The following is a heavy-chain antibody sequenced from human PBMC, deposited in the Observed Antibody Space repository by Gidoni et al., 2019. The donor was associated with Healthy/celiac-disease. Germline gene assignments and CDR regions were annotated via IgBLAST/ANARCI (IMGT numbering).Heavy chain of an antibody. V-gene: IGHV3-23*01. CDR2: ISGSGGST. J-gene: IGHJ4*02. Sequence: EVQLLESGGGLVQPGGPLRLSCAASGFPFSSYAMSGVRQAPGKGLVWVSAISGSGGSTYYAGSVRGRFTISRDNSKNTLYLQMNSLRAEDTAVYYCARYRGDYGSGSYRILLDYWGQGTLVTVSS. CDR3: ARYRGDYGSGSYRILLDY. D-gene: IGHD3-10*01. CDR1: GFPFSSYA.